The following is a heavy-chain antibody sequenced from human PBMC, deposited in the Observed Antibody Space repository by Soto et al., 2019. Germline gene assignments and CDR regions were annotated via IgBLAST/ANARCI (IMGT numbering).Heavy chain of an antibody. J-gene: IGHJ4*02. V-gene: IGHV1-18*01. CDR3: ARRRLAHGSYSTIDY. D-gene: IGHD1-26*01. CDR1: GYTFSSYG. Sequence: QVQLVQSGAEVKKPGASVKVSCKASGYTFSSYGISWVRQAPGQGLECMGWISAYNGNTNYAQKLQGRVTMTTDTSTGTAYMELRSRRSDDTAVYYCARRRLAHGSYSTIDYWGQGTLVTVSS. CDR2: ISAYNGNT.